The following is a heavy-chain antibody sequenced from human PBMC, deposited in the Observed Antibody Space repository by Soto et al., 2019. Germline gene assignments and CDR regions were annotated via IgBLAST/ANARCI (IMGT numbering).Heavy chain of an antibody. Sequence: SETLSLTCAVYGGSSSSYYWSWIRQPPGKGLEWIGEVYHSGGANYNPSLKSRVTISEDTSKNQFSLKLKFVTAADTAVYYCGAVASSADFYGKDVWGQGTTVTVSS. CDR2: VYHSGGA. CDR1: GGSSSSYY. V-gene: IGHV4-34*01. J-gene: IGHJ6*02. D-gene: IGHD6-19*01. CDR3: GAVASSADFYGKDV.